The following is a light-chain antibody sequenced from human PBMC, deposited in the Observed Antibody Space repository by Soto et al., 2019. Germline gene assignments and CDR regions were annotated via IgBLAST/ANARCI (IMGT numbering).Light chain of an antibody. CDR3: SSYTSSSTPYV. Sequence: QSALTQPASVSGSPGQSITISCTGTSSDVGGYNYVSWYQQHPGKAPKLMIYEVSNRPSGVPNRFSGSKSGNTASLTISGLKAEDEADYFCSSYTSSSTPYVFGTGTKLTV. CDR1: SSDVGGYNY. J-gene: IGLJ1*01. V-gene: IGLV2-14*01. CDR2: EVS.